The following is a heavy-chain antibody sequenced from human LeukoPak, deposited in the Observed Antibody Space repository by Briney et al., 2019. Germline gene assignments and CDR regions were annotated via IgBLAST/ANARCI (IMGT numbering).Heavy chain of an antibody. CDR1: GYTFTSYG. J-gene: IGHJ4*02. CDR2: ISAYNGNT. CDR3: ARVRGDAYYYDSSGYSPLEN. D-gene: IGHD3-22*01. Sequence: ASVKVSCKASGYTFTSYGISWVRQAPGQGLEWMGWISAYNGNTNYAQKLQGRVTMTTDTSTSTAYMELRSLRSDDTAVYYCARVRGDAYYYDSSGYSPLENWGQGTLVTVSS. V-gene: IGHV1-18*01.